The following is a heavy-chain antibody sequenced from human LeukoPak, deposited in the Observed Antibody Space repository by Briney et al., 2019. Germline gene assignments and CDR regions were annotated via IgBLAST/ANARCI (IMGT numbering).Heavy chain of an antibody. CDR2: IYYSGST. J-gene: IGHJ4*02. CDR3: ASFYYDSSGYYRGRIDY. Sequence: SETLSLTCTVSGGSISSSSYYWGWIRQPPGKGLEWIGSIYYSGSTYYNPSLKSRVTMSVDTSKNQFSLKLSSVTAADTAVYYCASFYYDSSGYYRGRIDYWGQGTLVTVSS. D-gene: IGHD3-22*01. V-gene: IGHV4-39*01. CDR1: GGSISSSSYY.